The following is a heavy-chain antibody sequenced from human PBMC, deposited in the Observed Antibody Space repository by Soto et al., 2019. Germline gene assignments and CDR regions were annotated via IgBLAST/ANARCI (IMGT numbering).Heavy chain of an antibody. Sequence: QVQLQESGPGLVKPSQTLSLTCSVSGDSLRSGEYYWTWLRQSPGKGLEWIGFILYGGSTKYNPSLESRLTMSVDRSTNQFSLRLSSVTAADTAVYFCARGWDTRITGTTTWFDPWGPGTLVTVSS. D-gene: IGHD1-20*01. V-gene: IGHV4-30-4*01. CDR2: ILYGGST. CDR3: ARGWDTRITGTTTWFDP. CDR1: GDSLRSGEYY. J-gene: IGHJ5*02.